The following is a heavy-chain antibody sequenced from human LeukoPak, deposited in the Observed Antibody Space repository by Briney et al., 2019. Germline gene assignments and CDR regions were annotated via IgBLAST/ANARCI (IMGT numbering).Heavy chain of an antibody. CDR3: ARVGMDTAMVTHYYYYMDV. CDR2: IWYDGSNK. J-gene: IGHJ6*03. D-gene: IGHD5-18*01. CDR1: GFTFSSYG. V-gene: IGHV3-33*01. Sequence: GGSLRLSCAASGFTFSSYGMHWVRQAPGKGLEWVAVIWYDGSNKYYADSVKGRFTISRDNSKNTLYLQMNSLRAEDTAVYYCARVGMDTAMVTHYYYYMDVWGKGTTVTVSS.